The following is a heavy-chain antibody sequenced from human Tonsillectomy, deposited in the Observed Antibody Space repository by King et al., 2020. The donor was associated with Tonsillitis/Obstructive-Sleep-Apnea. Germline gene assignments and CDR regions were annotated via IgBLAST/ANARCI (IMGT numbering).Heavy chain of an antibody. CDR1: GFSLSNARMG. CDR3: SRIRGGGYSYSSLYYYYYYMDV. J-gene: IGHJ6*03. D-gene: IGHD5-18*01. V-gene: IGHV2-26*01. Sequence: TLKESGPVLVKPTETLTLTCTVSGFSLSNARMGVSWIRQPPGKALEWLAHIFSNDEKSYSTSLKSRLTISKDTSKSQVVLTMTNMDPVDTATYYCSRIRGGGYSYSSLYYYYYYMDVWGKGTTVTVSS. CDR2: IFSNDEK.